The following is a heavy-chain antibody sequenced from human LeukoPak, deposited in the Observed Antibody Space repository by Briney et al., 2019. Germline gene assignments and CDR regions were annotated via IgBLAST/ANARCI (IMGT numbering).Heavy chain of an antibody. D-gene: IGHD1-20*01. CDR3: ARGNNWNLFDY. CDR2: ISYDGSNK. Sequence: PGRSLRLSCAASGFTFSSYAMHWVRQAPGKGLEWVAVISYDGSNKYYADSVKGRFTISRDNSKNTLYLQMNSLRAEDTAVYYCARGNNWNLFDYWGQGTLVTVSS. CDR1: GFTFSSYA. J-gene: IGHJ4*02. V-gene: IGHV3-30-3*01.